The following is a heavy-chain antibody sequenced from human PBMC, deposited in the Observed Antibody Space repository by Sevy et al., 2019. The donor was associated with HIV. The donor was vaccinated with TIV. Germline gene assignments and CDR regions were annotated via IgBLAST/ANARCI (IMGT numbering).Heavy chain of an antibody. CDR1: GFTFTKYG. CDR3: VKGLGMVQGALLSDDI. J-gene: IGHJ3*02. D-gene: IGHD3-10*01. CDR2: IWYDGSNK. Sequence: GGSLRLSCAASGFTFTKYGLHWVRQAPGKGLEWVAVIWYDGSNKYYADSVKGRFTISRDNSRNTLYLQMNSLRPADTAVYYCVKGLGMVQGALLSDDIWGQGTMVTVSS. V-gene: IGHV3-30*02.